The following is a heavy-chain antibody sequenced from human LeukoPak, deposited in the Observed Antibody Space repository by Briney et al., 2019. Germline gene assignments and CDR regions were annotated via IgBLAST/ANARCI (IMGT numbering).Heavy chain of an antibody. D-gene: IGHD6-13*01. V-gene: IGHV3-7*01. Sequence: GGSLRLSCAASGFTFSSYWMSWVRQAPGKGLEWVANIKQDGSEKYYVDSVKGRFTISRDNAKNSLYLQMNSLRAEDTAVYYCARALSSSSWWSYYYYYYMDVWGKGTTVTVSS. J-gene: IGHJ6*03. CDR2: IKQDGSEK. CDR3: ARALSSSSWWSYYYYYYMDV. CDR1: GFTFSSYW.